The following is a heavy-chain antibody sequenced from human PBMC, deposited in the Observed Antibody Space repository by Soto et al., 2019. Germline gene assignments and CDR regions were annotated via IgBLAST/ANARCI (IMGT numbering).Heavy chain of an antibody. D-gene: IGHD1-26*01. CDR1: GGSISSSNW. CDR2: IYHSGST. J-gene: IGHJ5*02. Sequence: QVQLQESGPGLVKPSGTLSLTCAVSGGSISSSNWWSWVRQPPGKGLEWIGEIYHSGSTNYDPSLKSRGTRSVDKSKNQSSLKLSSVTAADTAVYYCARDSRSYSVRWFDPWGQGTLVTVSS. V-gene: IGHV4-4*02. CDR3: ARDSRSYSVRWFDP.